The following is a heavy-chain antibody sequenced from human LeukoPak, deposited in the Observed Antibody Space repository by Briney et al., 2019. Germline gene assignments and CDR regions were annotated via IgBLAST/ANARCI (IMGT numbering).Heavy chain of an antibody. V-gene: IGHV3-30*18. D-gene: IGHD6-19*01. CDR3: AKDLGGAVAGTTFFDY. CDR1: GFTFSSYD. Sequence: GGSLRLSCAASGFTFSSYDMHWVRQAPGKGLEWVGVISYDGSNKYHADSVKGRSTISRDNSKNTLYLQMNSLRAEDTAVYYCAKDLGGAVAGTTFFDYWGQGTLVTVSS. J-gene: IGHJ4*02. CDR2: ISYDGSNK.